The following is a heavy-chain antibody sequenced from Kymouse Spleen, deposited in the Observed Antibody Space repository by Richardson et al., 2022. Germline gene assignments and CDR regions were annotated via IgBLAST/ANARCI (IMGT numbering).Heavy chain of an antibody. CDR3: ARGGFDWLLGSDY. D-gene: IGHD3-9*01. J-gene: IGHJ4*02. CDR2: INHSGST. Sequence: QVQLQQWGAGLLKPSETLSLTCAVYGGSFSGYYWSWIRQPPGKGLEWIGEINHSGSTNYNPSLKSRVTISVDTSKNQFSLKLSSVTAADTAVYYCARGGFDWLLGSDYWGQGTLVTVSS. V-gene: IGHV4-34*01. CDR1: GGSFSGYY.